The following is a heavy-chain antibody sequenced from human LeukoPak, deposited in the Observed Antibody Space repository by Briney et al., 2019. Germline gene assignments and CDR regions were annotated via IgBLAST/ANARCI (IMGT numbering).Heavy chain of an antibody. CDR1: GGSISSYY. J-gene: IGHJ3*02. CDR3: AASSGGVIALDAFDI. Sequence: SETLSLTCTVSGGSISSYYWSWIRQPPGKGPEWIGYIYYSGSTNYNPSLKSRVTISVDTSKNQFSLKLSSVTAADTAVYYCAASSGGVIALDAFDIWGQGTMVTVSS. D-gene: IGHD3-16*02. V-gene: IGHV4-59*01. CDR2: IYYSGST.